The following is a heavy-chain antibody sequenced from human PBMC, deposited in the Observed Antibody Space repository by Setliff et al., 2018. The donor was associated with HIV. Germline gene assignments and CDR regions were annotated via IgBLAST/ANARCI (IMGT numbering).Heavy chain of an antibody. V-gene: IGHV1-46*01. CDR3: AREGGTTEVNIVTVTAPYAALDV. J-gene: IGHJ2*01. CDR1: GYSFSTYY. Sequence: ASVKVSCKASGYSFSTYYMHWVRQAPGQGLEWMGVINPRGGNTRYAQKFQGRVTLTRDTSTNTVYMEVSSLTSEDTAVYYCAREGGTTEVNIVTVTAPYAALDVWGRGTLVTVSS. CDR2: INPRGGNT. D-gene: IGHD2-21*01.